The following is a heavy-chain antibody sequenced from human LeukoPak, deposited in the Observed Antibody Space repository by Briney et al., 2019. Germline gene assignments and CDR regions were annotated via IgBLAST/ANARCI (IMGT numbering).Heavy chain of an antibody. CDR2: IYSGGST. CDR3: ARDRLYSSSSEDY. CDR1: GFTVSSTY. J-gene: IGHJ4*02. Sequence: GGSLRLSCAASGFTVSSTYMSWVRQAPGKGLDWVSVIYSGGSTYYADSVKGRFTISRDNSKNTLYLQMNSLRAEDTAVYYCARDRLYSSSSEDYWGQGTLVTVSS. V-gene: IGHV3-53*01. D-gene: IGHD6-6*01.